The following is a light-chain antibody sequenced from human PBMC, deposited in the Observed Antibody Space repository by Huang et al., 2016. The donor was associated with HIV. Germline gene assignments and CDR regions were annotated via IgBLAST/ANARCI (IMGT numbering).Light chain of an antibody. CDR1: QSITTY. Sequence: DIQMTQSPPSQSASLGDRVTITCRASQSITTYLNWYRHKPGEAPELLIHATSTLQNGVPSRFSGGGSGTDFTLTITNLQPEDVASYYCQQSYNLPYTFGRGTKVDIK. J-gene: IGKJ2*01. CDR3: QQSYNLPYT. CDR2: ATS. V-gene: IGKV1-39*01.